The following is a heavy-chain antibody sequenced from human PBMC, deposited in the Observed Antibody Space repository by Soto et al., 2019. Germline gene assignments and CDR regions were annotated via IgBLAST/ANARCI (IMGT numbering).Heavy chain of an antibody. V-gene: IGHV3-23*01. CDR1: GFSFSGHA. J-gene: IGHJ4*02. CDR2: ISGSGTTT. D-gene: IGHD4-4*01. Sequence: EIQLLESGGGLVQPGGSLRLSCATSGFSFSGHAMNWVRQAPGKGLEWVAGISGSGTTTFYADSVKGRFAISRDNSKNTLSLQMNSLRAEDTAMYYCVNGGYSNYVSFPASYWGRGTLVTVSS. CDR3: VNGGYSNYVSFPASY.